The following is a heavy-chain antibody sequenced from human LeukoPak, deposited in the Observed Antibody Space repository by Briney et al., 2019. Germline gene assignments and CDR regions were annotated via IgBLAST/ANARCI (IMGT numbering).Heavy chain of an antibody. CDR1: GYTFTSYG. CDR2: ISAYNGKT. D-gene: IGHD4-23*01. J-gene: IGHJ5*02. CDR3: ARDAEGYGGNRVDWFDP. V-gene: IGHV1-18*01. Sequence: ASVKVSCKGSGYTFTSYGISWVRQAPGQGLEWMGWISAYNGKTNYAQKLQGRVTMTTDTSTSTAYMELRSLRSDDTAVYYCARDAEGYGGNRVDWFDPWGQGTLVTVSS.